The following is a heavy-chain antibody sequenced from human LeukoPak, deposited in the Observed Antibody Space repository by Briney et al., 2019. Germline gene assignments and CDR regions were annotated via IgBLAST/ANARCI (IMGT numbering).Heavy chain of an antibody. D-gene: IGHD6-19*01. CDR2: IYYTGST. CDR1: SGFISSYY. J-gene: IGHJ4*02. CDR3: ARLRSGGQVAGVYFDS. Sequence: PSETLSLTCSVSSGFISSYYWTWIRQSPGKGLEWIGYIYYTGSTSYNPSLQSRVTISVDTSKNQFSLRLSSVTAADTAVYYCARLRSGGQVAGVYFDSWGQGTLVTVSS. V-gene: IGHV4-59*12.